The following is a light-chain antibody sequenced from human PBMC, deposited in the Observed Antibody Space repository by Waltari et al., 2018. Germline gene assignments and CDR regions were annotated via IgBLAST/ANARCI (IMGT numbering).Light chain of an antibody. Sequence: IQLTQSPSSLSASVGDRVTITCRASQGMSSYLAWYQQKPGKPPKLLIYSASTLQSGVPSRFSGSGAGTEFTLTINSLQPEDFATYYCQQLNSYPLLTFGGGTKVEIK. CDR2: SAS. CDR3: QQLNSYPLLT. CDR1: QGMSSY. V-gene: IGKV1-9*01. J-gene: IGKJ4*01.